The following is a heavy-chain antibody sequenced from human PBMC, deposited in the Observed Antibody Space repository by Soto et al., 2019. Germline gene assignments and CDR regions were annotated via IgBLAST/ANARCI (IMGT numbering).Heavy chain of an antibody. V-gene: IGHV3-7*01. CDR3: AREWITMVRGVIINPFDY. CDR2: IKQDGSEK. J-gene: IGHJ4*02. CDR1: GFTFSSYW. Sequence: EVQLVESGGGLVQPGGSLRLSCAASGFTFSSYWMSWVRQAPGKGLEWVANIKQDGSEKYYVDSVKGRFTISRDNAKNSLYLQMNSLRAEDTAVYYCAREWITMVRGVIINPFDYWGQGTLVTVSS. D-gene: IGHD3-10*01.